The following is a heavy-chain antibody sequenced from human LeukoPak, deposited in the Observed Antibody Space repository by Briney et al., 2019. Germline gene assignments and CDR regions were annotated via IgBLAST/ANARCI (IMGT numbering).Heavy chain of an antibody. V-gene: IGHV3-23*01. CDR3: ARPEGITMVRGVIY. J-gene: IGHJ4*02. CDR1: RFTFSSFA. Sequence: PGGPLRLSCVASRFTFSSFAMSWVRQAPGKGLEWVSTISGSGDRTYYADSVKGRFTISRDNSKNTLYLQMNSLRPEDTALYYCARPEGITMVRGVIYWGQGTLVTVSS. CDR2: ISGSGDRT. D-gene: IGHD3-10*01.